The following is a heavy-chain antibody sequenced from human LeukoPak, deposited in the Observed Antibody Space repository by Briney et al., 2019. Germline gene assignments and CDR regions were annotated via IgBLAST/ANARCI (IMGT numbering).Heavy chain of an antibody. D-gene: IGHD3-10*01. CDR2: ISASSRTI. CDR3: AKSRGWFEVLDV. J-gene: IGHJ3*01. CDR1: GFNFTGNH. Sequence: GGSLRLSCAASGFNFTGNHMNWVRQVPGKGLEWLSYISASSRTIHYADSVKGRFTVSRDNAENSLYLQMDSLRVEDTAIYYCAKSRGWFEVLDVWGQGTLVTVSS. V-gene: IGHV3-48*04.